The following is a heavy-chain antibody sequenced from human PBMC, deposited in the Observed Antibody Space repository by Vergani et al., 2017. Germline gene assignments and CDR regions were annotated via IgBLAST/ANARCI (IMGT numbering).Heavy chain of an antibody. D-gene: IGHD2-2*01. Sequence: QVQLVQSGAEVKKPGSSVKVSCKASGGTFSSYAISWVRQAPGQGLEWMGGIIPIFGTANYAQKLQGRVTMTTDTSTSTAYMELRSLRSYDTAVYYCAREGVYCSSTSCREFDPWGQGTLVTVSS. CDR1: GGTFSSYA. CDR2: IIPIFGTA. J-gene: IGHJ5*02. V-gene: IGHV1-69*05. CDR3: AREGVYCSSTSCREFDP.